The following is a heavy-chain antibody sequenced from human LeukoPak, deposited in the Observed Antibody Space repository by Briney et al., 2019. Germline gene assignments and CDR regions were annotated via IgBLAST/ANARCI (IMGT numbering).Heavy chain of an antibody. V-gene: IGHV3-74*01. CDR1: GFTFSNHW. CDR2: INRDGSRT. J-gene: IGHJ4*02. CDR3: ARGGSDTAMAHDY. D-gene: IGHD5-18*01. Sequence: GVLRLSCAASGFTFSNHWMHWVRQAPGKGLMWVSRINRDGSRTDHADSVKGRFTISRDDAKNTLYLQVNSLRAEDTAVYFCARGGSDTAMAHDYWGQGTLVTVSS.